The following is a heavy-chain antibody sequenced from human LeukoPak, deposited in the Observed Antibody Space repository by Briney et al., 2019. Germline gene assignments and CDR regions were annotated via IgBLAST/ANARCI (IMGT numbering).Heavy chain of an antibody. D-gene: IGHD3-22*01. CDR1: GFTFSSYW. CDR3: ARELITMIVVSSPYYYYYGMDV. V-gene: IGHV3-7*01. J-gene: IGHJ6*02. Sequence: GGSLRLSCAASGFTFSSYWMSWVRQAPGKGLEWVANIKQDGGEKYYVDSVKGRFTISRDSAKNSLYLQMNSLRAEDTAVYYCARELITMIVVSSPYYYYYGMDVWGQGTTVTVSS. CDR2: IKQDGGEK.